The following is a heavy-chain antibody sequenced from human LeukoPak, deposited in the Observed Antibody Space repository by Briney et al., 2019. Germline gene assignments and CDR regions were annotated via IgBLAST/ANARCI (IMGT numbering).Heavy chain of an antibody. CDR1: GFTFDDYG. Sequence: GGSLRLSCAASGFTFDDYGMSCVRRAPGKGLEWVSGINWNGGSTGYADSVKGRFTISRDNAKNSLYLQMNSLRAEDTALYYCARDRGSYIVGATISSGGFDYWGQGTLVTVSS. CDR2: INWNGGST. V-gene: IGHV3-20*04. J-gene: IGHJ4*02. CDR3: ARDRGSYIVGATISSGGFDY. D-gene: IGHD1-26*01.